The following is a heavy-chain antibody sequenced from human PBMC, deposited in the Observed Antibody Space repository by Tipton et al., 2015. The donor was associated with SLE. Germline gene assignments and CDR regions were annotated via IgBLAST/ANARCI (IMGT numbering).Heavy chain of an antibody. Sequence: LRLSCAVYGGSFSDYYWSWIRQPPGKGLEWIGEINHSGSTKYKPSLKSRVTISVDTSKNQFSLKLSSVTAADTAVYYCARGLNYYDSSGFQHWGQGTLVTVSS. J-gene: IGHJ1*01. CDR2: INHSGST. V-gene: IGHV4-34*01. D-gene: IGHD3-22*01. CDR3: ARGLNYYDSSGFQH. CDR1: GGSFSDYY.